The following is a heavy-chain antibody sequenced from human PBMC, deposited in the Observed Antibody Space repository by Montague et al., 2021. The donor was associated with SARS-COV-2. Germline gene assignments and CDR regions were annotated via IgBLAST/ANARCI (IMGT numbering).Heavy chain of an antibody. V-gene: IGHV4-34*01. CDR2: INHSGST. CDR3: ACGEITTRGLIYYYGMDV. CDR1: GGSFSGYY. J-gene: IGHJ6*02. D-gene: IGHD4-11*01. Sequence: SETLSLTCTVYGGSFSGYYWTWIRQSPRKGLEWIGEINHSGSTNYDPSLKSRVTISADTSKNQISLKLSPVTAADTAVYYCACGEITTRGLIYYYGMDVWGQGTTVTVSS.